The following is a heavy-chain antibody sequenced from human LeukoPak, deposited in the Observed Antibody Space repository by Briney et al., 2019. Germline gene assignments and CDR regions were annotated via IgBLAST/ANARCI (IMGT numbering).Heavy chain of an antibody. CDR2: INPNSGGT. D-gene: IGHD1-14*01. V-gene: IGHV1-2*02. J-gene: IGHJ4*02. CDR1: GYTFTGYF. Sequence: GASVKVSCKASGYTFTGYFMHWVRQAPGQGLEWMGWINPNSGGTNYAQKFQGRVTMTGDTSISTAYMELKRLRSDDTAVYYCARVMNREGTNYWGQGTPVTVSS. CDR3: ARVMNREGTNY.